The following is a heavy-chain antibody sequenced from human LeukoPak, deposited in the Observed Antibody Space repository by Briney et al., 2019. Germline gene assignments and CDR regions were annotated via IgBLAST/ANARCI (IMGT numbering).Heavy chain of an antibody. D-gene: IGHD4-17*01. CDR1: GFTFSSYA. V-gene: IGHV3-30*04. Sequence: GGSLRLSCAASGFTFSSYAMHWVRQAPGKGLEWVAVISYDGSNKYYADSVKGRFTISRDNSKNTLYLQMNSLRAEDTAVYYCARDRRATVTTYAFDIWGQGTMVTVSS. CDR2: ISYDGSNK. J-gene: IGHJ3*02. CDR3: ARDRRATVTTYAFDI.